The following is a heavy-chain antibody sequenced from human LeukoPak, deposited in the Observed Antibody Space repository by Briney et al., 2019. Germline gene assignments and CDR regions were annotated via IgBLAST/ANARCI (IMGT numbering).Heavy chain of an antibody. CDR3: ARSMPDYYDSSGYYLPFDY. V-gene: IGHV1-69*01. D-gene: IGHD3-22*01. CDR1: GGTFSSYA. CDR2: IIPIFGTA. Sequence: GASVKVSCKASGGTFSSYAISWVRQAPGQGLEWMGGIIPIFGTANYAQKFQGRVTITADESTGTAYMELSSLRSEDTAVYYCARSMPDYYDSSGYYLPFDYWGQGTLVTVSS. J-gene: IGHJ4*02.